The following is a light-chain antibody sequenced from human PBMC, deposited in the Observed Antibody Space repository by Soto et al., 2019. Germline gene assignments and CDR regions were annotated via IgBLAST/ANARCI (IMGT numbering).Light chain of an antibody. V-gene: IGKV3-15*01. J-gene: IGKJ2*01. Sequence: EIVMTQSPATLSVSPGERATLSCRASQSVSSYLAWYQQKPGLPPRLLIYDASTRATGIPDKFSGSGSRTDFSRSSSSLQSADFAVYYCQQYSNWPPRYTFGRGTKLEIK. CDR1: QSVSSY. CDR2: DAS. CDR3: QQYSNWPPRYT.